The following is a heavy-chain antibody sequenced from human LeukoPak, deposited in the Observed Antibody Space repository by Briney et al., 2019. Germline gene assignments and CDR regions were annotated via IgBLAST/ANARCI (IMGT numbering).Heavy chain of an antibody. V-gene: IGHV4-59*01. CDR2: IYYSGST. CDR1: GGSISSYY. CDR3: ARGSGWYSPFDY. Sequence: SETLSLTCNVSGGSISSYYWSWIRQPPGKGLEGIGYIYYSGSTNYNPSLKSRVTISVDTSKNQFSLKLSSVTAADTAVYYCARGSGWYSPFDYWGQGTLVTVSS. J-gene: IGHJ4*02. D-gene: IGHD6-19*01.